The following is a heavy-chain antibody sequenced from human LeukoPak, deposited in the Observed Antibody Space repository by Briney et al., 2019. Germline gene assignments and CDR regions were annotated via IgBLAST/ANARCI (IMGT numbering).Heavy chain of an antibody. Sequence: PGGSLRLSCAASGFTFSTYEMNWVRQAPGKGLEWVSYISSSGSTIYYADSVKGRFTISRDNAKNSLYLQMNSLRAEDTAVYYCARGLVTMTIDWFDPWGQGTLVTVSS. D-gene: IGHD3-9*01. J-gene: IGHJ5*02. CDR3: ARGLVTMTIDWFDP. V-gene: IGHV3-48*03. CDR1: GFTFSTYE. CDR2: ISSSGSTI.